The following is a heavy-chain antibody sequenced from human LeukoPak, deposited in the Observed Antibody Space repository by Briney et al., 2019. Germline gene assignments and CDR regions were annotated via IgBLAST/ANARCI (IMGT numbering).Heavy chain of an antibody. Sequence: PGGSLRLSCAASGFTVSSSYMYWVRQAPGKGLEWVSFFYRGETTYYAESVRGRFTISRDISKNTPYLLMNSLIPEDTAVYYCAREVVSIPSYFESWGQGTRVTVSS. CDR3: AREVVSIPSYFES. CDR2: FYRGETT. CDR1: GFTVSSSY. J-gene: IGHJ4*02. D-gene: IGHD2-15*01. V-gene: IGHV3-53*01.